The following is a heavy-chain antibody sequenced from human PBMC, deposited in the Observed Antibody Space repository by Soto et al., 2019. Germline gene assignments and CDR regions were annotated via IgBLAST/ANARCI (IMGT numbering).Heavy chain of an antibody. CDR2: ISDHGGRT. D-gene: IGHD3-10*01. CDR1: GFTFSSSS. J-gene: IGHJ4*02. Sequence: PGGSLRLSCSGSGFTFSSSSLHWVRQAPGQGLEYVSGISDHGGRTYYAESVKGRFTISSDASKNTVNLHMSSLRVEDTAVYYCVKGYYGGNHWGQGTLVTVSS. V-gene: IGHV3-64D*08. CDR3: VKGYYGGNH.